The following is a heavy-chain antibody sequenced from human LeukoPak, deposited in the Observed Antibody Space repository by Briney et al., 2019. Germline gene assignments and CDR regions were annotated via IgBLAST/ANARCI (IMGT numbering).Heavy chain of an antibody. Sequence: GGSLRLSCAASGFTFSSYGMHWVRQAPGKGLEWVAVISYDGSNKYYADSVKGRFTISRDNSKNTLYLQMNSLRAEDTAVYYCAKQAEGYGDSKTDYWGQGTLVTVSS. V-gene: IGHV3-30*18. CDR2: ISYDGSNK. J-gene: IGHJ4*02. CDR1: GFTFSSYG. CDR3: AKQAEGYGDSKTDY. D-gene: IGHD4-17*01.